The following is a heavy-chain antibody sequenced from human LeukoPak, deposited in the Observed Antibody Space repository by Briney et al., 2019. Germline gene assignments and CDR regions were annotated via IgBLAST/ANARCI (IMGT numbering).Heavy chain of an antibody. CDR2: ISTGSSTT. J-gene: IGHJ4*02. CDR3: ARVAAGYSVNYFDY. CDR1: EFAFSTYN. Sequence: GGSLRLSCAASEFAFSTYNMNWVRQAPGKGLEWVSYISTGSSTTYYADSVKGRFTISRDNVENSLYLQMNSLRDEDTAVYYCARVAAGYSVNYFDYWGQGTLVAVSS. D-gene: IGHD4-23*01. V-gene: IGHV3-48*02.